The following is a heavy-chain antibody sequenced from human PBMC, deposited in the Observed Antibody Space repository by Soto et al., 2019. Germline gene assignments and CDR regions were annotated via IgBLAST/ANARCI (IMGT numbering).Heavy chain of an antibody. CDR1: GFTVSSNY. CDR2: IYSGGRT. V-gene: IGHV3-53*01. J-gene: IGHJ4*02. CDR3: ARGVGGYEHLWYYDY. D-gene: IGHD5-12*01. Sequence: GGSLRLSCAASGFTVSSNYMTWVRQAPGKGLEWVSVIYSGGRTYYADSVKGRFTISRDNSKNTLYLQMNSLRAEDTAVYYCARGVGGYEHLWYYDYWGQGTLVTVSS.